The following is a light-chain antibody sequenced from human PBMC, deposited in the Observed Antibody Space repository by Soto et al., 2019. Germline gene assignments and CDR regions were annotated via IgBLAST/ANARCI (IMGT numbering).Light chain of an antibody. J-gene: IGKJ5*01. CDR2: HTA. CDR1: QTLNSR. CDR3: QQYGSSPPIT. Sequence: EIVFTESPATLSSSPGERARLSCRASQTLNSRLAWYQHKPGQAPRLLIYHTANRATGIPARFSGSGSGTDFTLTISSLEPEDFAVYYCQQYGSSPPITFGQGTRLEI. V-gene: IGKV3-11*01.